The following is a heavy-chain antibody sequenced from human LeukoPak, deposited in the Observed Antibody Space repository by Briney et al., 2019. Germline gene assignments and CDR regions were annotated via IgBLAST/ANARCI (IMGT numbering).Heavy chain of an antibody. Sequence: PSETLSLTCTVSGGSISSYFWSWIRQPPGKGLEWIAYAHYSESTNYNPSLKSRVTISLDTSKNQFSLMLNSVTAADTAVYYCARDRRWDPLHAFDIWGQGTMVTVSS. D-gene: IGHD1-26*01. CDR1: GGSISSYF. J-gene: IGHJ3*02. V-gene: IGHV4-59*01. CDR3: ARDRRWDPLHAFDI. CDR2: AHYSEST.